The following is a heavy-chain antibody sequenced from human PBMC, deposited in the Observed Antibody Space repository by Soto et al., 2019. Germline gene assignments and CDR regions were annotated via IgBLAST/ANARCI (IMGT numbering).Heavy chain of an antibody. CDR2: IRGSGDGS. D-gene: IGHD2-8*01. Sequence: GGSLRLSCAASAFTDNSHASSWIRQAPSHSLEWVASIRGSGDGSFYGDSVKGRFTISRDSSSSTLYLKMNNLRGEEKAVYFCTKSRRGILMVYGFGGMDVWGQGTTGTVSS. CDR3: TKSRRGILMVYGFGGMDV. V-gene: IGHV3-23*01. J-gene: IGHJ6*02. CDR1: AFTDNSHA.